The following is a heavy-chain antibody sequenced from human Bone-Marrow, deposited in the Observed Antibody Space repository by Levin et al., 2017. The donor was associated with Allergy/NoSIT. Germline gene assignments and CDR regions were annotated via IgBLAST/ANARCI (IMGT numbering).Heavy chain of an antibody. CDR2: IWYDGSNK. Sequence: HPGGSLRLSCATSGFIFRSYGMHWVRQAPGKGLEWVANIWYDGSNKYYADSVKGRFTISRDNSKNTLYLEMNSLRVEDTAVYYCVRGPLLHDYWGQGTLVTVSA. V-gene: IGHV3-33*03. CDR1: GFIFRSYG. D-gene: IGHD2-21*02. CDR3: VRGPLLHDY. J-gene: IGHJ4*02.